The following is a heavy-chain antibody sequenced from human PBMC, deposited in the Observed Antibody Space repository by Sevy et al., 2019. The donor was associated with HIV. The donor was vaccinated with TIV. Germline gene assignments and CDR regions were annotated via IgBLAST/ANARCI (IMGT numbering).Heavy chain of an antibody. CDR1: GFTFSSYS. CDR2: ISSSSSYI. V-gene: IGHV3-21*01. D-gene: IGHD5-18*01. Sequence: GGSLRLSCAASGFTFSSYSMNWVRQAPGKGLEWVSSISSSSSYIYYADSVKGRFTNSRDNAKNSLYLQMNSLRAEDTAVYYCARDPTKGYSYGYYYYYGMDVWGRGTTVTVSS. J-gene: IGHJ6*02. CDR3: ARDPTKGYSYGYYYYYGMDV.